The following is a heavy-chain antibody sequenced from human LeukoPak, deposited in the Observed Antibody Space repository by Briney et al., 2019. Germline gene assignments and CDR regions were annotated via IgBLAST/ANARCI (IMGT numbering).Heavy chain of an antibody. CDR1: GFTFSDYY. D-gene: IGHD3-16*01. CDR3: AKGGMVNPTPSDY. CDR2: ISNSGSTI. J-gene: IGHJ4*02. Sequence: GGSLRLSCATSGFTFSDYYMSWIRQAPGKGLEWVSYISNSGSTIYYADSVKGRFTISRDNAKNSLYLQMNSLRAEDTAVYYCAKGGMVNPTPSDYWGQGTLVTVSS. V-gene: IGHV3-11*01.